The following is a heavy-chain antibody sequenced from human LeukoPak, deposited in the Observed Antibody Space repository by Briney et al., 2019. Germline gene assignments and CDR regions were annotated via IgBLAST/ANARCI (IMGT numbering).Heavy chain of an antibody. CDR2: IYSGGST. J-gene: IGHJ3*02. Sequence: PGGSLRLSCGASGFTVSTNYMSWVRQAPGKGLEWVSIIYSGGSTYYADSVKGRFTISRDNSKNTLYLQMNSLRAEDTAVYYCASYWYGSSFAFDIWGQGTMVTVSS. CDR1: GFTVSTNY. CDR3: ASYWYGSSFAFDI. D-gene: IGHD6-6*01. V-gene: IGHV3-66*01.